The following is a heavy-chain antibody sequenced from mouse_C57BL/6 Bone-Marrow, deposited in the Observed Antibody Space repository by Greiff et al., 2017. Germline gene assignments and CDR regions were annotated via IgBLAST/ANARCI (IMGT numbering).Heavy chain of an antibody. Sequence: QVQLKQPGAELVKPGASVKLSCKASGYTFTNYWMHWVKQRPGQGLEWIGMMHPNGGSPDYNEKFKGKATLTADKSSSTAYMELRSLTSEDSAVYFCARSRNWAWFAYWGQGTLVTVSA. J-gene: IGHJ3*01. CDR2: MHPNGGSP. CDR1: GYTFTNYW. CDR3: ARSRNWAWFAY. D-gene: IGHD4-1*01. V-gene: IGHV1-64*01.